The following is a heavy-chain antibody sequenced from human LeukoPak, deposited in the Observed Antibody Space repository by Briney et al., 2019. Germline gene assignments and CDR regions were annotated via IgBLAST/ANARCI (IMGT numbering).Heavy chain of an antibody. CDR3: ARRRSGRYSSSWYPDYYYYYMDV. V-gene: IGHV4-4*02. J-gene: IGHJ6*03. CDR1: GGSISSSNW. D-gene: IGHD6-13*01. CDR2: IYHSGST. Sequence: PSGTLSLTCAVSGGSISSSNWWSWVRQPPGKGLEWIGEIYHSGSTNYNPSLKSRVTISVDKSKNQFSLKLSSVTAADTAVYYCARRRSGRYSSSWYPDYYYYYMDVWGKGTTVTISS.